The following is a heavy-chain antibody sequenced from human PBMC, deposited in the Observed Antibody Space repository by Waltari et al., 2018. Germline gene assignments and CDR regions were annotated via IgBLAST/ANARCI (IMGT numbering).Heavy chain of an antibody. CDR2: INHSGST. CDR3: ARGRRGESPDIVVVPAARPFDY. D-gene: IGHD2-2*02. Sequence: QVQLQQWGAGLLKPSETLSLTCAVYGGSFSGYYWSWIRQPPGKGLEWIGEINHSGSTNYNPPLNSRVTISVDTSKNQFSLKLSSVTAADTAVYYCARGRRGESPDIVVVPAARPFDYWGQGTLVTVSS. CDR1: GGSFSGYY. J-gene: IGHJ4*02. V-gene: IGHV4-34*01.